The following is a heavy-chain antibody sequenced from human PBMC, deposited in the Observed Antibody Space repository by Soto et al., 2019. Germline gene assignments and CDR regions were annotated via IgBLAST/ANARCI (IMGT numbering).Heavy chain of an antibody. J-gene: IGHJ4*02. D-gene: IGHD1-26*01. V-gene: IGHV3-7*04. CDR3: ARDPPEWELLLDY. CDR2: MNPYGSEI. Sequence: GGSLRLSCAASGFMFTTYWMGWVRQTPGKRLEWVANMNPYGSEIYYADSVKGRFTISRDNAKSSLYLQMNSLRAEDTAVYYCARDPPEWELLLDYWGQGTLVTVSS. CDR1: GFMFTTYW.